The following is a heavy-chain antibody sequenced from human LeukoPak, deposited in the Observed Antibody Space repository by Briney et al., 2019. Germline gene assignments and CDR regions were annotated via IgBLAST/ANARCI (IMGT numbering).Heavy chain of an antibody. CDR1: GFTVSSSY. Sequence: GGSLRLSCAASGFTVSSSYMSWVRQAPRKGLEWVSVIYSSGSTYYADSVKGRFTISRDNAKNSLYLQMNSLRAEDTALYYCARAPHYSNYGPYYYGMDVWGQGTTVTVSS. CDR3: ARAPHYSNYGPYYYGMDV. CDR2: IYSSGST. J-gene: IGHJ6*02. V-gene: IGHV3-53*01. D-gene: IGHD4-11*01.